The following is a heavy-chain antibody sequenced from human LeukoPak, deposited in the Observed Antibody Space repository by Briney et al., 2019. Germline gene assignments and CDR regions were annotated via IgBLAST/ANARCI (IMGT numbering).Heavy chain of an antibody. CDR3: ARDYDTTSDKGGFDS. D-gene: IGHD1-1*01. Sequence: SVTLSLTCTVSGDPMYLCYWRWIRQPPGKGLEWIRFIDISGSTNSNPTLKSGVTISVDTSKDQFSLKLSSVTAADTAVYYCARDYDTTSDKGGFDSWGQGTLVTVSS. J-gene: IGHJ4*02. CDR2: IDISGST. V-gene: IGHV4-59*01. CDR1: GDPMYLCY.